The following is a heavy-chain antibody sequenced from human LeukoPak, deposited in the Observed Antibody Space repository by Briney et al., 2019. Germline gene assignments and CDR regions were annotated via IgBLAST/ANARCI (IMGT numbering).Heavy chain of an antibody. V-gene: IGHV1-18*01. J-gene: IGHJ5*02. D-gene: IGHD2-2*01. CDR1: GYTFTSYG. Sequence: GASVKVSCKASGYTFTSYGISWVRQAPGQGLEWMGWISAYNGNTNYAQKLQGRVTMTTDTSTSTAYMELRSLRSDDTAVYYCAREGCSTSCYPGVHWFDPWGQGTLVTVSS. CDR2: ISAYNGNT. CDR3: AREGCSTSCYPGVHWFDP.